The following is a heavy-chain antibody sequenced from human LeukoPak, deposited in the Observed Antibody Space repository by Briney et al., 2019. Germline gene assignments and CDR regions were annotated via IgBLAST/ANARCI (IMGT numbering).Heavy chain of an antibody. Sequence: GATVKISCKASGYTFTDYYMHWVQQAPGQGLEWMGRVDPEDGETKFEEKFQGRLSITADTSTDTVYLELSSLRSEDAAVYYCATEYPRGGYGLDYWGQGTLVTVSS. J-gene: IGHJ4*02. CDR1: GYTFTDYY. D-gene: IGHD5-18*01. CDR3: ATEYPRGGYGLDY. V-gene: IGHV1-69-2*01. CDR2: VDPEDGET.